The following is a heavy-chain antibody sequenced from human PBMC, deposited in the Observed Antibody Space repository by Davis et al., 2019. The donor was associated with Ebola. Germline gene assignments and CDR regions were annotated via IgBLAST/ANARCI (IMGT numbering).Heavy chain of an antibody. D-gene: IGHD3-10*01. CDR1: GFTFSDYY. V-gene: IGHV3-49*03. J-gene: IGHJ6*02. CDR3: TRDARGVV. CDR2: IRSKAYGGTT. Sequence: GESLKISCAASGFTFSDYYMSWIRQAPGKGLEWVGFIRSKAYGGTTEYAASVKGRFTISRDDSKSIAYLQMNSLKTEDTAVYYCTRDARGVVWGQGTTVTVSS.